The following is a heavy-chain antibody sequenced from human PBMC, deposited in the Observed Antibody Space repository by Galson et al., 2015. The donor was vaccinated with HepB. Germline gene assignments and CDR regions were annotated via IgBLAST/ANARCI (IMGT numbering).Heavy chain of an antibody. CDR3: AEVGGVEVRGGHFDL. J-gene: IGHJ2*01. V-gene: IGHV3-23*01. CDR1: GFTFSDYA. Sequence: SLRLSCAASGFTFSDYAMTWVRQAPGKGLEWVSSISGGATGTYYTDSVKGRFTISRDNSKNTRYLQMNSLRAYETAIYYCAEVGGVEVRGGHFDLWGRGTLVTVSS. D-gene: IGHD3-10*01. CDR2: ISGGATGT.